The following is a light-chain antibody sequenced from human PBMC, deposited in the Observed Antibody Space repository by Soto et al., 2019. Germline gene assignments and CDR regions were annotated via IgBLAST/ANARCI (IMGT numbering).Light chain of an antibody. CDR1: QSVSSH. CDR3: QQRSHWPT. V-gene: IGKV3-11*01. CDR2: DAS. J-gene: IGKJ1*01. Sequence: EIVLTQSPATLSLSPGERATLSCRASQSVSSHLAWYQQKPGQSPRLLIYDASNRATGIPARFSGSGSGTDFTLTISSLEPEDFVFYFCQQRSHWPTFGQGTKVEIK.